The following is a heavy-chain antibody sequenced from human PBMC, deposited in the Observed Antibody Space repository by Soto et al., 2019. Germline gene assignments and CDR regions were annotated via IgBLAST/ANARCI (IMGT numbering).Heavy chain of an antibody. CDR2: IYYSGST. D-gene: IGHD4-17*01. CDR1: GGSISSYY. V-gene: IGHV4-59*08. CDR3: ARRYGGAFDI. Sequence: QVQLQESGPGLVKPSETLSLTCTVSGGSISSYYWSWIRQPPGKGLEWIGYIYYSGSTNYNPSLRSRVTISVDTSNNQFSLRLSSVTAADTAVYYCARRYGGAFDIWGQGTMVTVSS. J-gene: IGHJ3*02.